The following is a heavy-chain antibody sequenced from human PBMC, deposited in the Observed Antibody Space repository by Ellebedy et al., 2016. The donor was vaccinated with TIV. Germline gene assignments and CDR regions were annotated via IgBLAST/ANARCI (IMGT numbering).Heavy chain of an antibody. J-gene: IGHJ5*02. CDR1: GFTFSSYG. V-gene: IGHV3-30*03. D-gene: IGHD4-17*01. Sequence: GESLKISXAASGFTFSSYGMHWVRQAPGKGLEWVAVISYDGSNKYYADSVKGRFTISRDNSKNTLYLQMNSLRAEDTAVYYCATGDYFDPWGQGTLVTVSS. CDR2: ISYDGSNK. CDR3: ATGDYFDP.